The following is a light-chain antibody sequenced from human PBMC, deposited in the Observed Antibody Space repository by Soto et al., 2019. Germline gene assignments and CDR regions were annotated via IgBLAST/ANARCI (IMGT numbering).Light chain of an antibody. Sequence: EIVLTQSPGTLSLSPGERATLSCRASQSVSSSYLAWYQQKPGRAPRLLIDGASSRATGIPDRFSGSGSGTDFTLTISRLEPEDLAVYYCQPYGSLVTFGQGTKVEIK. CDR3: QPYGSLVT. V-gene: IGKV3-20*01. J-gene: IGKJ1*01. CDR2: GAS. CDR1: QSVSSSY.